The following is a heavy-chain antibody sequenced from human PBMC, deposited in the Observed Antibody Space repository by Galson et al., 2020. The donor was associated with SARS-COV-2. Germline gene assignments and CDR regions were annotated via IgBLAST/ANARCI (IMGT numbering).Heavy chain of an antibody. J-gene: IGHJ6*03. Sequence: ASVTVSCKASGYTFTSYAMNWVRQAPGQGLEWMGWINTNTGNPTYAQGFTGRFVFSLDTSVSTAYLQISSLKAEDTAVYYCARVGYDTYYYMDVWGKGTTVTVSS. CDR3: ARVGYDTYYYMDV. CDR2: INTNTGNP. D-gene: IGHD1-1*01. CDR1: GYTFTSYA. V-gene: IGHV7-4-1*02.